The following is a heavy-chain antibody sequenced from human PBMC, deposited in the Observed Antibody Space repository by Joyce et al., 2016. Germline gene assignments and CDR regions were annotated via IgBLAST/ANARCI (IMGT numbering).Heavy chain of an antibody. D-gene: IGHD2-8*01. V-gene: IGHV3-7*03. J-gene: IGHJ3*02. CDR1: GFTLSRHW. Sequence: EGQLVESGGGLVQPGGSLRLSCAASGFTLSRHWMSWVRQPSGKGLEWVANIKQDGSEEGYVDSGKGRFTISRDNAKNSLSLQMNSLRAEDTAVYYCARYGVSGQDAFDIWGQGTRVTVSS. CDR2: IKQDGSEE. CDR3: ARYGVSGQDAFDI.